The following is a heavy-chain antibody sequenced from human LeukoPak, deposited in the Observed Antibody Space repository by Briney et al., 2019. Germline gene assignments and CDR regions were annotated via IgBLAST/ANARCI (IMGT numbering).Heavy chain of an antibody. J-gene: IGHJ4*02. CDR3: ARGTAGDSSSWYPYSYFDY. V-gene: IGHV3-11*01. CDR2: ISSSGSTI. Sequence: PGGSLRLSCAASGLTFSDYYMSWIRQAPGKGLEWVSYISSSGSTIYYADSVKGRFTISRDNAKNSLYLQMNSLRAEDTAVYYCARGTAGDSSSWYPYSYFDYWGQGTLVTVSS. CDR1: GLTFSDYY. D-gene: IGHD6-13*01.